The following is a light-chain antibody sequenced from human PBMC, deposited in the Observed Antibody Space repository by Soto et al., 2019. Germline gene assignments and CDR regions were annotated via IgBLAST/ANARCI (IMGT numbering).Light chain of an antibody. J-gene: IGKJ1*01. CDR3: QQSYTNPWT. CDR1: ETISSD. Sequence: DIQMTQSPSSLSASVGDRVTLTCRASETISSDLNWYQQRPGKAPNLLISGASSLQTGVPSRFSGSGSGTDFTLTISSLQPEDFATYHCQQSYTNPWTFGHGTKVEIK. V-gene: IGKV1-39*01. CDR2: GAS.